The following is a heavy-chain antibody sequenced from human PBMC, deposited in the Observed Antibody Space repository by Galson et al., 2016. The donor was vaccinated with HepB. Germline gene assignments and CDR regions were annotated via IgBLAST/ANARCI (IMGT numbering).Heavy chain of an antibody. J-gene: IGHJ4*02. CDR3: VRGAYTLG. D-gene: IGHD3-16*01. Sequence: SVKVSCKASGYSFTSNAIHWVRQAPGQRPEWMGWINAAHDITNYSQKFQGRVTFTRDTSASRVYMELSSLRSEDTAVYYCVRGAYTLGWGQGTLVTVSS. V-gene: IGHV1-3*01. CDR1: GYSFTSNA. CDR2: INAAHDIT.